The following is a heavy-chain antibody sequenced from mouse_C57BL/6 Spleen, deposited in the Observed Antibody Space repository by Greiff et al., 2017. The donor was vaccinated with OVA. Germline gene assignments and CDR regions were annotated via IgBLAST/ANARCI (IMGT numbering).Heavy chain of an antibody. D-gene: IGHD1-1*01. CDR3: TVTTVVADWYFDV. CDR2: IYPGNSDT. CDR1: GYTFTSYW. Sequence: QLQQSGTVLARPGASVKMSCKTSGYTFTSYWMHWVKQRPGQGLEWIGAIYPGNSDTSYNQKFKGKAKLTAVTSASTAYMELSSLTNEDSAVYYCTVTTVVADWYFDVWGTGTTVTVSS. V-gene: IGHV1-5*01. J-gene: IGHJ1*03.